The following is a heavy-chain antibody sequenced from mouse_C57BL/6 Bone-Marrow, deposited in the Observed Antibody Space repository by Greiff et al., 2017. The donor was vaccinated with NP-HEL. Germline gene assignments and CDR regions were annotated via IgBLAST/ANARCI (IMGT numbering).Heavy chain of an antibody. J-gene: IGHJ1*03. V-gene: IGHV1-15*01. Sequence: QVQLQQSGAELVRPGASVTLSCKASGYTFTDYEMHWVKQTPVHGLEWIGAIDPETGGTAYNQKFKGKAILTADKSSSTAYMELRSLTSEDSAVYYCTRWEGNYHYWYFDVWGTGTTVTVSS. CDR3: TRWEGNYHYWYFDV. D-gene: IGHD2-1*01. CDR2: IDPETGGT. CDR1: GYTFTDYE.